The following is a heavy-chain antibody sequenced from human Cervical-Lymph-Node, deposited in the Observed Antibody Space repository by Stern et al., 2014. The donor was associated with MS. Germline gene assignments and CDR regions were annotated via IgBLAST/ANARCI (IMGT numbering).Heavy chain of an antibody. CDR2: IHHMGYA. D-gene: IGHD3-22*01. V-gene: IGHV4-4*02. J-gene: IGHJ2*01. CDR1: GGSVSSDKY. CDR3: AFSSGLYYMWE. Sequence: QVQLQESGPGLVEPSGTLSLTCDVSGGSVSSDKYWNWVRQAPGKGLEWIGEIHHMGYANNNPSLKSRFAMSVDKSRNQVSLKLTWVTAADTAVYYCAFSSGLYYMWEWGRGALVSVSA.